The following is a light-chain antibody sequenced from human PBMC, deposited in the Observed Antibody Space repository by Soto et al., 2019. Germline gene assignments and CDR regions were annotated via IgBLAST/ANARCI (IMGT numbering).Light chain of an antibody. CDR3: QQYDGSYT. CDR1: QSVSGSY. V-gene: IGKV3-20*01. Sequence: EIVLTQSPGTLSLSPGERATLSCRASQSVSGSYLAWYQQKPGQAPRLLIYDASSRATGIPDRFSGSGSGTDFTLTINRLEPEDFAVYFCQQYDGSYTFGQGTKLEIK. J-gene: IGKJ2*01. CDR2: DAS.